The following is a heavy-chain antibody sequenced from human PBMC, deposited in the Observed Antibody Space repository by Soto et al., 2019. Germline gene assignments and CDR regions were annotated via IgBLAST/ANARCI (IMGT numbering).Heavy chain of an antibody. J-gene: IGHJ4*02. Sequence: EVQLVESGGGLVQPGGSLRLSCAASGFTFSTYSMNWVRQAPGKGLEWVSYISSSTNTIYYADSVKCRFSISRDNAKNSLYLQMNNLRAGDTAVYFCARDGFGDSYFDYWGQGSLVTVSS. V-gene: IGHV3-48*01. CDR1: GFTFSTYS. D-gene: IGHD4-17*01. CDR3: ARDGFGDSYFDY. CDR2: ISSSTNTI.